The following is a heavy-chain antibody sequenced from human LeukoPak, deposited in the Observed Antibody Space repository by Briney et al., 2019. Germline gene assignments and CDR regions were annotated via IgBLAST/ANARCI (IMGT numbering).Heavy chain of an antibody. CDR1: GYTFTGYY. J-gene: IGHJ4*02. CDR3: ASNYDFWSGYYTY. Sequence: ASVKASCKASGYTFTGYYMHWVRQAPGQGLEWMGRINPNSGGTNYAQKFQGRVTMTRDTSISTAYMELSRLRSDDTAVYYCASNYDFWSGYYTYWGQGTLVTVSS. V-gene: IGHV1-2*06. CDR2: INPNSGGT. D-gene: IGHD3-3*01.